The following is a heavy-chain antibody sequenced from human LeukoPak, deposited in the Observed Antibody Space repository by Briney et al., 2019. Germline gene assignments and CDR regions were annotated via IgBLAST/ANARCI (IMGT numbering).Heavy chain of an antibody. CDR3: AKKGVGYGDYYYFYAMDV. Sequence: PGGSLRLSCAASGFTFSSYGMHWVRQAPGKGLEWVAVIWYDGSNKYYADSVKGRFTISRDNSKNTLYLQMNSLRAEDTAVYYCAKKGVGYGDYYYFYAMDVWGQGTTVTVSS. J-gene: IGHJ6*02. CDR2: IWYDGSNK. CDR1: GFTFSSYG. D-gene: IGHD4-17*01. V-gene: IGHV3-33*06.